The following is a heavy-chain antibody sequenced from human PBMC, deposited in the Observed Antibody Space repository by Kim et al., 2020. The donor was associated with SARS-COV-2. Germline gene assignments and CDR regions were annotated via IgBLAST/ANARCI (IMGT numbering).Heavy chain of an antibody. CDR1: GGSFSGYY. Sequence: SETLSLTCAVYGGSFSGYYWSWIRQPPGEGLEWIGEINHSGSTNYNPSLKSRVTISVDTSKNQFSLKLSSVTAADTAVYYCARAPSTGSSSWFKGGRSWYFDLWGRGTLVTVSS. D-gene: IGHD6-13*01. J-gene: IGHJ2*01. V-gene: IGHV4-34*01. CDR3: ARAPSTGSSSWFKGGRSWYFDL. CDR2: INHSGST.